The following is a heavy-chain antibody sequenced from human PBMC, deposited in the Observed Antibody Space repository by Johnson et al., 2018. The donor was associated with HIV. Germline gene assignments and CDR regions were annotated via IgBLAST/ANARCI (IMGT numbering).Heavy chain of an antibody. D-gene: IGHD1-26*01. V-gene: IGHV3-66*02. CDR2: IYSGDST. CDR1: GFTVSSNY. Sequence: VQLVESGGGLVQPGGSLRLSCAASGFTVSSNYMSWVRQAPGKGLEWVSVIYSGDSTYYADSVKGRFTISRDHSKNTLYLQMNSLRAEDTAVYYCARITKVGPILSDAFDFWGQGTMVTVSS. J-gene: IGHJ3*01. CDR3: ARITKVGPILSDAFDF.